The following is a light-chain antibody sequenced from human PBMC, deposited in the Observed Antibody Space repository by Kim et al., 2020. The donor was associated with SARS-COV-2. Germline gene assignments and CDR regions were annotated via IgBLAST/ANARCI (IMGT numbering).Light chain of an antibody. CDR3: QAWDSSNNYV. Sequence: SYELTQPPSVSVSPGQTASITCSGDKLGDKYACWYQQRPGQSPVLVIYQDNKRPSGIPERFSGSNSGNTATLTISGTQAMDEADYYCQAWDSSNNYVFGTGTKVTVL. J-gene: IGLJ1*01. CDR2: QDN. V-gene: IGLV3-1*01. CDR1: KLGDKY.